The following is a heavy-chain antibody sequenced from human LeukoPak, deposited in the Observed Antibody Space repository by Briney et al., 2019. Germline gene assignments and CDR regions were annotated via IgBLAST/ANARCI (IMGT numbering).Heavy chain of an antibody. V-gene: IGHV4-61*09. CDR3: ARGPGSDLDY. CDR1: GGSISSGSYY. CDR2: IYPSGST. Sequence: SETLSLTCTVSGGSISSGSYYWSWIRQPAGKGLDWVGHIYPSGSTNYNPSLKSRVTISIDTSKNQFSLKLSSVTAADTAVYYCARGPGSDLDYWGQGTLVTVSS. D-gene: IGHD1-26*01. J-gene: IGHJ4*02.